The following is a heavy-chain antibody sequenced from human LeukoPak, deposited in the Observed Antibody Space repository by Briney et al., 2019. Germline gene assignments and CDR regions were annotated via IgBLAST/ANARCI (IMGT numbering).Heavy chain of an antibody. Sequence: SETLSLTCTVSGGSISSYYWSWIRQPPGKGLEWIGDIFFTGSTYYSPSLKSRVTISVGTSTTQFSLKLTSVTAADTAVYYCARQIASSGYLPWAFDIWGQGTVVTVSS. J-gene: IGHJ3*02. CDR2: IFFTGST. CDR1: GGSISSYY. V-gene: IGHV4-59*04. CDR3: ARQIASSGYLPWAFDI. D-gene: IGHD3-22*01.